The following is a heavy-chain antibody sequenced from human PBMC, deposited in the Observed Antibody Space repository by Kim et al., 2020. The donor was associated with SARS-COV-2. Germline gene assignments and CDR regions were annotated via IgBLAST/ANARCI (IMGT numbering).Heavy chain of an antibody. D-gene: IGHD3-16*02. J-gene: IGHJ4*02. CDR2: IWYDGSNK. V-gene: IGHV3-33*01. CDR1: GFTFSSYG. Sequence: GGSLRLSCAASGFTFSSYGMHWVRQAPGKGLEWVAVIWYDGSNKYYADSVKGRFTISRDNSKNTLYLQMNSLRAEDTAVYYCARDPLRGLHLGELSFYFDYWGQGTLVTVSS. CDR3: ARDPLRGLHLGELSFYFDY.